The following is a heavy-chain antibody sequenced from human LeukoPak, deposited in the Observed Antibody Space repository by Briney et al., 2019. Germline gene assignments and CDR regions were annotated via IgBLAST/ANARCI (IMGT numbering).Heavy chain of an antibody. CDR1: GFTFSSYG. V-gene: IGHV3-33*01. D-gene: IGHD1-26*01. CDR2: IWYDGSNK. CDR3: AIPTYSGSYYWFDY. Sequence: PGRSLRLSCAASGFTFSSYGMQWVRQAPGKGLEWVAVIWYDGSNKYYADSVKGRFTISRDNSKNTLYLQMNSLRAEDTAVYYCAIPTYSGSYYWFDYCGQGTLVTVSS. J-gene: IGHJ4*02.